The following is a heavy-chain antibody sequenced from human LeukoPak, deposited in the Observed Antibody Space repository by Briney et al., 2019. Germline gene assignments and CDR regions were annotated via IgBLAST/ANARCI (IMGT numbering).Heavy chain of an antibody. CDR2: IIPIFGTA. CDR3: ARNLRPLLLWFGEFEYYYYYYGMDV. V-gene: IGHV1-69*06. Sequence: GASVKVSCKASGGTFSSYAISWVRQAPGQGLEWMGGIIPIFGTANYAQKFQGRVTITADKSTSTAYMERSSLRSEDTAVYYCARNLRPLLLWFGEFEYYYYYYGMDVWGKGTTVTVSS. J-gene: IGHJ6*04. CDR1: GGTFSSYA. D-gene: IGHD3-10*01.